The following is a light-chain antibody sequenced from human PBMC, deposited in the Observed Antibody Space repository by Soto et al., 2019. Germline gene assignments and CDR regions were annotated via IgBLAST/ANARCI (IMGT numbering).Light chain of an antibody. CDR1: TSNIGSNY. J-gene: IGLJ1*01. CDR3: QSCDSSLSGSGV. V-gene: IGLV1-47*01. CDR2: GNN. Sequence: QSVLTQPPSASGTPGQGVTISCSGSTSNIGSNYVYWYQQLPGTAPKLLIYGNNQRPSGVPDRFSGSKSGTSASLAISGLRSDDEADYFCQSCDSSLSGSGVFGTGTKVTVL.